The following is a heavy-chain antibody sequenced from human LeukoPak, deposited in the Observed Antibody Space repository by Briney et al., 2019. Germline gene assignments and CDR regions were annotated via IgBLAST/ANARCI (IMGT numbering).Heavy chain of an antibody. CDR1: GYTFTSYG. V-gene: IGHV1-18*01. D-gene: IGHD5-18*01. CDR2: ISGYNGNT. Sequence: ASVKVSCKASGYTFTSYGISGVRQAPGQVREGVGWISGYNGNTNYAEKLQGRVTMTTDTSTSTYYMERRSMRSDDTAVYYCARDFVGYSYDYWGQGTLVTVSS. CDR3: ARDFVGYSYDY. J-gene: IGHJ4*02.